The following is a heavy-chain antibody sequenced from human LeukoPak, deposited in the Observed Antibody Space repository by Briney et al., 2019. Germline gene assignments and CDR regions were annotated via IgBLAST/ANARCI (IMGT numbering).Heavy chain of an antibody. CDR2: IYYSGST. J-gene: IGHJ3*02. V-gene: IGHV4-59*01. CDR1: GGSISSYY. Sequence: SETLSLTCTVSGGSISSYYWSWIRQPPGKGLEWIGYIYYSGSTNYNPSLKSRVTISVDTSKNQFSLKLRSVTAADTAVYYCARYTALVHFHAHGFDIWGQGTMVTVSS. D-gene: IGHD5-18*01. CDR3: ARYTALVHFHAHGFDI.